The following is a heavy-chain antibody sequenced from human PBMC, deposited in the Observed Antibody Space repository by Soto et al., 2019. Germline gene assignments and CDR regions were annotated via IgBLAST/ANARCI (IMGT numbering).Heavy chain of an antibody. CDR1: GGTFSSYT. J-gene: IGHJ2*01. Sequence: QVQLVQSGAEVKKPGSSVTVSCKASGGTFSSYTISWVRQAPGQGLEWMGGIIPIFGTANYAQKFRGRVTIAAEESTSTAYMEVSSLRSEDTAVYYCARGNHRWLQLWYFDLWGRGTLVTVSS. CDR2: IIPIFGTA. V-gene: IGHV1-69*12. D-gene: IGHD5-12*01. CDR3: ARGNHRWLQLWYFDL.